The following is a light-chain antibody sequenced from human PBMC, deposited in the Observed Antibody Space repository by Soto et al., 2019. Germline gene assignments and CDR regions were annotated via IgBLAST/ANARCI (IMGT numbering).Light chain of an antibody. V-gene: IGKV3-15*01. J-gene: IGKJ1*01. CDR2: GAS. CDR3: QQYNNWPPVT. Sequence: EIVMTQYKTTLSVSPGERSTLSCMASQSVSSSLAWYQQKPGQAPRLLIYGASTRATGIPARFSGSGSGTEFTLTISSLQSEDFAVYFCQQYNNWPPVTFGQVSKVDI. CDR1: QSVSSS.